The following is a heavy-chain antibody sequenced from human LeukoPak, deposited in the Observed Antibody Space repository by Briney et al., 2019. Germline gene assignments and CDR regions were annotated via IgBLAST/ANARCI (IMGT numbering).Heavy chain of an antibody. CDR3: ARVVATDYDYVWGSYRFDY. CDR2: ISAYNGNT. J-gene: IGHJ4*02. D-gene: IGHD3-16*02. Sequence: ASVNVSCKASGYTFTSYGISWVRQAPGQGLEWMGWISAYNGNTNYAQKLQGRVTMTTDTSTSTAYMELRSLRSDDTAVYYCARVVATDYDYVWGSYRFDYWGQGTLVTVSS. V-gene: IGHV1-18*01. CDR1: GYTFTSYG.